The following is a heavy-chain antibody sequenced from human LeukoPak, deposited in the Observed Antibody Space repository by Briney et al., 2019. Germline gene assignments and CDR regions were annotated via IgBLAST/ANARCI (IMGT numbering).Heavy chain of an antibody. Sequence: PGGSLRLSCAASGFSVSGNYMSWVRQAPGKGLGWLSVIDVGGRTHYADSVKGRFTISRDTSKNTLYLDMNTLRAEETALYYCARVPGLAAFDIWGQGTMVTVYS. CDR3: ARVPGLAAFDI. CDR1: GFSVSGNY. J-gene: IGHJ3*02. D-gene: IGHD1-14*01. V-gene: IGHV3-66*01. CDR2: IDVGGRT.